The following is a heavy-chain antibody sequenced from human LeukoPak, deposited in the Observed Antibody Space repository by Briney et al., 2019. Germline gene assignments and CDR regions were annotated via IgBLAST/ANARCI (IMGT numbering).Heavy chain of an antibody. D-gene: IGHD3-22*01. CDR1: GVSISSSNSY. J-gene: IGHJ4*02. CDR2: IYYSGST. Sequence: SETLSLTCTVSGVSISSSNSYWGWIRQPPGKGLEWIGYIYYSGSTNYNPSLKSRVTISVDTSKNQFSLKLSSVTAADTAVYYCAGTYYYDSSGYYHYSLWGQGTLVTVSS. CDR3: AGTYYYDSSGYYHYSL. V-gene: IGHV4-61*05.